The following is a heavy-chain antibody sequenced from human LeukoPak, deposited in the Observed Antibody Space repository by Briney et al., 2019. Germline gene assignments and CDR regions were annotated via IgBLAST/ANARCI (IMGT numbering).Heavy chain of an antibody. CDR1: GYTFTSYY. J-gene: IGHJ6*02. D-gene: IGHD2-2*03. CDR3: ARHGYCSSTSCYYYYGMDV. V-gene: IGHV1-46*01. CDR2: INPSGGST. Sequence: ASVKVSCKASGYTFTSYYMHWVRQAPGQGLEWMGIINPSGGSTSYAQKFQGRVTMTRDTSTSTVYMELSSLRAEDTAVYYCARHGYCSSTSCYYYYGMDVWGQGTTVTVSS.